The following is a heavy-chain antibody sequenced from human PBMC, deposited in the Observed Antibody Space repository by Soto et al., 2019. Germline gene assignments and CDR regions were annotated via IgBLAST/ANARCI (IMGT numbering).Heavy chain of an antibody. V-gene: IGHV1-69*01. CDR2: IIPIFGTA. CDR3: ARSPVGTMIVVVITHFDY. D-gene: IGHD3-22*01. J-gene: IGHJ4*02. Sequence: QVQLVQSGAEVKKPGSSVKVSCKASGGTFSSYAISWVRQAPGQGLEWMGGIIPIFGTANYTQKFQGRVTITADESTSTAYMELSSLRSEDTAVYYCARSPVGTMIVVVITHFDYWGQGTLVTVSS. CDR1: GGTFSSYA.